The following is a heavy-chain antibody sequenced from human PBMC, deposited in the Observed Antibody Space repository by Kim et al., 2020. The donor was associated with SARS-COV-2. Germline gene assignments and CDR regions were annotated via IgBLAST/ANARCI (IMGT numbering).Heavy chain of an antibody. V-gene: IGHV3-23*01. J-gene: IGHJ4*02. D-gene: IGHD6-13*01. CDR2: ISHSDDRT. Sequence: GGSLRLSCTASGFTFSSYAMTWVRQAPGKGLEWVSGISHSDDRTYYADSVKGRLTISRDNSKNTLYLQLNTLRAEDTALYYCAKAGQRLVWGYFDYWGQGTLVTVSS. CDR1: GFTFSSYA. CDR3: AKAGQRLVWGYFDY.